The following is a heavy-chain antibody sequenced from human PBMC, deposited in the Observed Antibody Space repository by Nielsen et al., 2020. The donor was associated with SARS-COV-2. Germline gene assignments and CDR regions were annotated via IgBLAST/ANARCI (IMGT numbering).Heavy chain of an antibody. J-gene: IGHJ4*02. Sequence: ASVKVSCKASGYTFTSYAMHWVRQAPGQRLEWMGWINAGNGNTKYSQKFQGRVTITRDTSASTAYMELSSLRSEDTAVYYCARGDSSGWYREGGFDYWGQGTLVTVSS. V-gene: IGHV1-3*01. CDR1: GYTFTSYA. CDR2: INAGNGNT. D-gene: IGHD6-19*01. CDR3: ARGDSSGWYREGGFDY.